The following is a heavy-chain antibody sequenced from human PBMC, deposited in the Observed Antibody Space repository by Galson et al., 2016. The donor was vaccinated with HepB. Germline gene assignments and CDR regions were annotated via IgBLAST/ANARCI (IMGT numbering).Heavy chain of an antibody. CDR2: TYHTSNWYS. Sequence: CAISGDSVSSQSAAWNWIRHSPSRGLEWLGRTYHTSNWYSDYAVSVKSRITINPDTSKNQFSLQLNSVTPEDTAVYYCAGGHLVVPFSFYFDYWGQGSLVTVSS. V-gene: IGHV6-1*01. D-gene: IGHD2-15*01. J-gene: IGHJ4*02. CDR3: AGGHLVVPFSFYFDY. CDR1: GDSVSSQSAA.